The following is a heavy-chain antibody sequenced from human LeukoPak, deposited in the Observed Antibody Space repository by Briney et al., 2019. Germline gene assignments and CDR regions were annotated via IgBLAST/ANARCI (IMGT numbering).Heavy chain of an antibody. CDR1: GFTFSTYS. J-gene: IGHJ4*02. CDR2: ISSSSSYI. Sequence: GGSLRLSCAASGFTFSTYSMNWVRQAPGKGLEWVSFISSSSSYIYYADSVKGRFTISRDNAKNSLYLQMNSLRAEDTALYHCARGRATVTTPPFNYWGQGTLVTVSS. D-gene: IGHD4-17*01. CDR3: ARGRATVTTPPFNY. V-gene: IGHV3-21*04.